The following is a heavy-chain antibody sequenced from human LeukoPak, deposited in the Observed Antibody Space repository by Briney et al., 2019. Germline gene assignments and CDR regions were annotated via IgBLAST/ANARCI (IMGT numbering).Heavy chain of an antibody. CDR3: GTLLSNGPFDY. V-gene: IGHV1-2*02. CDR1: GYTFTGYY. Sequence: ASVKVSCKASGYTFTGYYMRWVRQAPGQGLGWMGYIYPNSGATKYAQKFQGRVTMTRDTSISTAYMELSGLRSDDTAVYYCGTLLSNGPFDYWGQGSLVTVSS. CDR2: IYPNSGAT. J-gene: IGHJ4*02.